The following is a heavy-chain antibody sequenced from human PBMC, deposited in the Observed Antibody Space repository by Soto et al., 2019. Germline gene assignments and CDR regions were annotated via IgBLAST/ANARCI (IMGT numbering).Heavy chain of an antibody. V-gene: IGHV6-1*01. D-gene: IGHD6-19*01. CDR3: ARGSYYSGWV. CDR2: TYYRSKWYS. CDR1: GDSVSSTSTA. J-gene: IGHJ4*02. Sequence: SQTLSLTCAISGDSVSSTSTAWSWIRQSPSRGLEWLGRTYYRSKWYSDYAVSVKSRITINPDTSKNQFSLQLKSVTPEDTAVYYCARGSYYSGWVWGQGTLVTVPS.